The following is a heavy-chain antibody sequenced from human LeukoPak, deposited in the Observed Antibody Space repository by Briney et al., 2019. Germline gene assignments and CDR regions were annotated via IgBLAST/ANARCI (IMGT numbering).Heavy chain of an antibody. D-gene: IGHD6-19*01. CDR1: GGSFSGYY. CDR2: IHHSGST. CDR3: ARGQLAGYYFDY. V-gene: IGHV4-34*01. J-gene: IGHJ4*02. Sequence: SETLSLTCAVYGGSFSGYYWTWIRQPPGKELEWIGEIHHSGSTNYNPCLKSRVSISGDASKNQVSLKLRSVTAADTAVYYCARGQLAGYYFDYWGQGTLVTVSS.